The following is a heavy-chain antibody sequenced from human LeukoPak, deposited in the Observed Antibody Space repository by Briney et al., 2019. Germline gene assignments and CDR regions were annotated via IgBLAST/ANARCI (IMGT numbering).Heavy chain of an antibody. CDR1: GFTFSSYS. Sequence: SGGSLRLSCAASGFTFSSYSMNWVRQAPGKGLEWVSSISSSSSYIYYADSVKGRFTISRDNAKNSLYLQMNSLRAEDTAVYYCARDPGSGRRRYYYYYYGMDVWGKGTTVTVSS. V-gene: IGHV3-21*01. CDR3: ARDPGSGRRRYYYYYYGMDV. J-gene: IGHJ6*04. CDR2: ISSSSSYI. D-gene: IGHD6-19*01.